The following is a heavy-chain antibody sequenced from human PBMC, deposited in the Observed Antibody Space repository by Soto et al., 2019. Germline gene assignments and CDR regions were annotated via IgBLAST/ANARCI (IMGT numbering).Heavy chain of an antibody. D-gene: IGHD3-22*01. Sequence: GASVKVSCKXSGYTFTGYYMHWVRQEHGQGLEWMGWINPNSGGTNYAQKFQGRVTMTRDTSISTAYMELSRLRSDDTAVYYCASYNYYDSSGTGLDAFDIWGQGTMVTVSS. J-gene: IGHJ3*02. V-gene: IGHV1-2*02. CDR1: GYTFTGYY. CDR2: INPNSGGT. CDR3: ASYNYYDSSGTGLDAFDI.